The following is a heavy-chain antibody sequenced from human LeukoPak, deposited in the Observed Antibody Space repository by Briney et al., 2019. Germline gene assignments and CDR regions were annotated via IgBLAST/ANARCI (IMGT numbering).Heavy chain of an antibody. D-gene: IGHD6-13*01. CDR2: IWYGGSNK. V-gene: IGHV3-30*02. CDR1: GFTFSSYG. J-gene: IGHJ4*02. Sequence: GGSLRLSCAASGFTFSSYGMHWVRQAPGKGLEWVAVIWYGGSNKYYADSVKGRFTISRDNSKNTLYLQMNSLRAEDTAVYYCAKDQGTVYSGSWEGIFDYWGQGTLVTVSS. CDR3: AKDQGTVYSGSWEGIFDY.